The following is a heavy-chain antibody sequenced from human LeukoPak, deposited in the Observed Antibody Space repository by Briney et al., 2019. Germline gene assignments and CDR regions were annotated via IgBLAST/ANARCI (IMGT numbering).Heavy chain of an antibody. Sequence: SETLSLTCTVSGGSISISSGGYYWSWIRQHPGKGLEWIGYIYYSGSTYYNPSLESRVIISVDMSKNQFSLKLSSVTAADTAVYYCATTVTNRYYYYGMDVWGQGTTVTVSS. CDR2: IYYSGST. CDR3: ATTVTNRYYYYGMDV. D-gene: IGHD4-11*01. V-gene: IGHV4-31*03. CDR1: GGSISISSGGYY. J-gene: IGHJ6*02.